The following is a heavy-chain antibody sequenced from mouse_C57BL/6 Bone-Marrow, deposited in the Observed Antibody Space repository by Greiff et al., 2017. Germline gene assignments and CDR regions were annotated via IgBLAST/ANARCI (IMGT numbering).Heavy chain of an antibody. V-gene: IGHV5-6*01. CDR1: GFTFSSYG. CDR2: IGSGGSYT. CDR3: ARLLGNYFDY. Sequence: EVKVVESGGDLVKPGGSLKLSCAASGFTFSSYGMSWVRQTPDKRLEWVATIGSGGSYTYYPDRLKGRFTISRDNAKNTLYLQMSSLKSEDTAMYYCARLLGNYFDYWGQGTTLTVSS. J-gene: IGHJ2*01.